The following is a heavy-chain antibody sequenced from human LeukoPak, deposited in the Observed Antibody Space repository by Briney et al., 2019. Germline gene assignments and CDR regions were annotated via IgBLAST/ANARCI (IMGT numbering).Heavy chain of an antibody. Sequence: GESLKISFKGSGYSFTSYWIGWVRPMPGKGLEWMGIIYPGDSDTRYSPSFQGQVTISADKSISTAYLQWSSLKASDTAMYYCARPSPTVVSGIDYWGQGTLVTVSS. CDR3: ARPSPTVVSGIDY. V-gene: IGHV5-51*01. J-gene: IGHJ4*02. CDR2: IYPGDSDT. D-gene: IGHD4-23*01. CDR1: GYSFTSYW.